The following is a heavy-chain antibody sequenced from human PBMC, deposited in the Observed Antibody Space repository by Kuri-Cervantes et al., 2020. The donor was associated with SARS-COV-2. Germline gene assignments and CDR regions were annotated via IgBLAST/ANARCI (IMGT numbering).Heavy chain of an antibody. V-gene: IGHV3-23*01. J-gene: IGHJ6*03. CDR1: GFTFSSYA. CDR2: ISGSGGST. D-gene: IGHD3-22*01. CDR3: ARRGTYYYDSGGYPNYYYYYMDV. Sequence: GESLKISCAASGFTFSSYAMSWVRQAPGKGLEWVSAISGSGGSTYYADSVKGRFTISRDNSKNTLYLQMNSLRAEDTAVYYCARRGTYYYDSGGYPNYYYYYMDVWGKGTTVTVSS.